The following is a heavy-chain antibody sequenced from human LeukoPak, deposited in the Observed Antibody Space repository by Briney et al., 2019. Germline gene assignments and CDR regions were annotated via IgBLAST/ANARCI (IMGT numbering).Heavy chain of an antibody. J-gene: IGHJ2*01. CDR1: GFTFSSYW. CDR3: AKDLWGPQQLPPGYFDL. V-gene: IGHV3-74*01. D-gene: IGHD6-13*01. Sequence: PGGSLRLSCAASGFTFSSYWMHWVRQVPGKGLVWVSRINSDGSSTIYADSVKGRFTISRDNAKNTLYLQMNSLRAEDTALYYCAKDLWGPQQLPPGYFDLWGRGTLVTVSS. CDR2: INSDGSST.